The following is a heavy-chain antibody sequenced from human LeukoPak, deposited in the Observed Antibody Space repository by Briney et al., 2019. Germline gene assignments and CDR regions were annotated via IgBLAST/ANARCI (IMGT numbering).Heavy chain of an antibody. V-gene: IGHV3-7*01. J-gene: IGHJ3*02. CDR1: GFTFSDYW. CDR3: AKDRALGGGSYSAFDI. D-gene: IGHD1-26*01. CDR2: IKSDESER. Sequence: GGSLRLSCVASGFTFSDYWMSWVRQAPGKGLEWVSNIKSDESERFYLDSVKGRFTISRDNSKNTLYLQMNSLRAEDTAVYYCAKDRALGGGSYSAFDIWGQGTMVTVSS.